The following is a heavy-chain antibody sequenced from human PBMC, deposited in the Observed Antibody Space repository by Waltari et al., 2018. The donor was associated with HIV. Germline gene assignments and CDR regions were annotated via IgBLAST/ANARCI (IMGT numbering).Heavy chain of an antibody. J-gene: IGHJ4*02. CDR2: IKSKTDGGTT. D-gene: IGHD1-26*01. CDR1: GFPFRNAW. CDR3: TTALHVTPAWWEGFDY. V-gene: IGHV3-15*01. Sequence: EVQLVESGGGLVKPGGSLRLSCAASGFPFRNAWMSWVRQAPGEGLEWVGRIKSKTDGGTTDYAAPVKGRFTISRDDSKNTLYLQMNSLKTEDTAVYYCTTALHVTPAWWEGFDYWGQGTLVTVSS.